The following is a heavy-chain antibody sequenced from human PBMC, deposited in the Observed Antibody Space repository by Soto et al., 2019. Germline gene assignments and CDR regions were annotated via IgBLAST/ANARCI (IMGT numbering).Heavy chain of an antibody. Sequence: GASVKVSCKASGGTFSSYAISWVRQAPGQGLEWMGGIIPIFGTANYAQKFQGRVTITADESTSTAYMELSSLRSEDTAVYYCARSGVGSSWESDYWGQGTLVTVSS. V-gene: IGHV1-69*13. D-gene: IGHD6-13*01. CDR1: GGTFSSYA. CDR3: ARSGVGSSWESDY. CDR2: IIPIFGTA. J-gene: IGHJ4*02.